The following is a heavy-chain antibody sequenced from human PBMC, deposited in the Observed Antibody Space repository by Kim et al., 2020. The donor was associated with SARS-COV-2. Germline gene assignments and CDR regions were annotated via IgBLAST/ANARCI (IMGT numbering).Heavy chain of an antibody. Sequence: GGSLRLSCAASGFTFSSYGMHWVRQAPGKGLEWVAVIWYDGSNKYYADSVKGRFTISRDNSKNTLYLQMNSLRAEDTAVYYCARSGGGAAAGTLNLFGFLRGMDVWGQGTTVTVSS. CDR3: ARSGGGAAAGTLNLFGFLRGMDV. D-gene: IGHD6-13*01. J-gene: IGHJ6*02. CDR2: IWYDGSNK. V-gene: IGHV3-33*01. CDR1: GFTFSSYG.